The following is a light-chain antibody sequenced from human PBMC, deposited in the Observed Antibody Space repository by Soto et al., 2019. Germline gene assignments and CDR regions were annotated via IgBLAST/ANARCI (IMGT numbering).Light chain of an antibody. V-gene: IGKV3-11*01. CDR3: QQRSLLPT. Sequence: DIGLTQSPSTLSLSPGDRATLSCRASQTVNSSLAWYQQKPGQAPRLLIYDASNRATGIPARFSASGSGTDFPLTISSLEHEDFTVYYCQQRSLLPTFGQGTKVEIK. CDR1: QTVNSS. J-gene: IGKJ1*01. CDR2: DAS.